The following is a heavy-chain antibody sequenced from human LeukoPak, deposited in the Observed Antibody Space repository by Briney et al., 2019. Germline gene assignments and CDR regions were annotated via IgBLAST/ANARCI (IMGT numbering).Heavy chain of an antibody. D-gene: IGHD5-24*01. CDR2: INSDGINT. CDR3: ARESRDGYNYLDY. Sequence: GGSLRLSCAASGFTFSNYWMHWVRQAPGKGLVWVSRINSDGINTSYADSVKGRFTISRDNAKNTLNLQMNSLRAEDTAVYYCARESRDGYNYLDYWGQGTLVTVSS. J-gene: IGHJ4*02. CDR1: GFTFSNYW. V-gene: IGHV3-74*01.